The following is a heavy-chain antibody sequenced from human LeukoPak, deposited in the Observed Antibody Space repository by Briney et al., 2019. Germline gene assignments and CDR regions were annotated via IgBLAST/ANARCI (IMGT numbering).Heavy chain of an antibody. CDR1: GFTFSRYN. D-gene: IGHD6-19*01. Sequence: PGGSLRLSCAGSGFTFSRYNMNWVRQAPGKGLERVSSISSSSYIYYADSVKGRFTISRDNAQNSLFLQMNSLRAEDTAVYYCARDAQWLVPEGYYYYMDVWGKGTTVTVSS. CDR2: ISSSSYI. J-gene: IGHJ6*03. V-gene: IGHV3-21*01. CDR3: ARDAQWLVPEGYYYYMDV.